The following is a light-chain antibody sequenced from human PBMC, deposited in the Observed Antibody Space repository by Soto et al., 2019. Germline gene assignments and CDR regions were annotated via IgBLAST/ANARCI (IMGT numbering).Light chain of an antibody. Sequence: VLTQSPVTLAVTAGEPASISCRSSQSLLHPNGNTFLHWYLQKPGQSPQLLIYLASKRASGVPDRFSGSGSGTDFTLKISSLEAENAGIYYCMQSLQSPLTFGGGTKVDMK. V-gene: IGKV2-28*01. CDR3: MQSLQSPLT. CDR2: LAS. J-gene: IGKJ4*01. CDR1: QSLLHPNGNTF.